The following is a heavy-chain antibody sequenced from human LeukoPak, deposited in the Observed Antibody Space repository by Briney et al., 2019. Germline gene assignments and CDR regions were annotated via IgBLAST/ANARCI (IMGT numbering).Heavy chain of an antibody. CDR2: ISGYTGNT. D-gene: IGHD1-26*01. CDR1: GYTFTSYY. CDR3: ARDDMSGSFLDY. V-gene: IGHV1-18*04. Sequence: ASVKVSCKASGYTFTSYYMHWVRQAPGQGLEWMGRISGYTGNTNYAQKFQVRVTLTTDTSTTTAYMELRRLRSDDTAVYYCARDDMSGSFLDYWGQGTPVTVSS. J-gene: IGHJ4*02.